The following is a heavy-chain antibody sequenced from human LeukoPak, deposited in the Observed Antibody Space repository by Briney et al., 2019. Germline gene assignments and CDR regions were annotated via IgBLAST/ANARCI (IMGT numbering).Heavy chain of an antibody. CDR2: ISTSGST. V-gene: IGHV4-4*07. J-gene: IGHJ4*02. Sequence: SETLSLTCTVSGGSISSYYWSWIRQPAGKGLESIGHISTSGSTNYNPSLKSRVTISVDTSKNQFSLKLSSVTAADTAVYYCARGPVDYSNPTPFDYWGQGTLVTVSS. D-gene: IGHD4-11*01. CDR3: ARGPVDYSNPTPFDY. CDR1: GGSISSYY.